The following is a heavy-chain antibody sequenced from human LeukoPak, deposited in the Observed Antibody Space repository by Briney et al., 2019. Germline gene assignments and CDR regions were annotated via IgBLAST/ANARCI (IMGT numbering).Heavy chain of an antibody. Sequence: GGSLRLSCAASGFTFSSYWMSWVRQAPGKGLEWVANIKQDGSEKYYVDSVKGRFTLSRDNAKNSLYLQMNSLRVEDTAVYYCARANRITMIRGVVSHFDFWGQGTLVTVSS. V-gene: IGHV3-7*01. CDR2: IKQDGSEK. CDR1: GFTFSSYW. CDR3: ARANRITMIRGVVSHFDF. D-gene: IGHD3-10*01. J-gene: IGHJ4*02.